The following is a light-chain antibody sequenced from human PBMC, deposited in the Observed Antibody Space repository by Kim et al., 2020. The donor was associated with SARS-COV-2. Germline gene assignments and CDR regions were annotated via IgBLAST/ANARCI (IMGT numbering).Light chain of an antibody. CDR1: QSVSSN. CDR3: QHYNNWPPEIT. Sequence: PGERATLSCRASQSVSSNLAWYQQIPGQAPRLLIYGASTRATGIPARFSGSGSGTEFTLTITSLQSEDFGIYYCQHYNNWPPEITFGQGTRLDIK. CDR2: GAS. V-gene: IGKV3-15*01. J-gene: IGKJ5*01.